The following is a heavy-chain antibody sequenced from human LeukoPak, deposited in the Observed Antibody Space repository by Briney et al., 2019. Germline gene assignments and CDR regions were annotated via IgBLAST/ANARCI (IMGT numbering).Heavy chain of an antibody. CDR2: ISSSSSYI. Sequence: GGSLRLSCAASGFTFSSYSMNWVRQAPGKGLEWVSSISSSSSYIYYADSVKGRFTISRDNAKNSLYLQMNSLRAEDTAVYYCGRVQGGSYRYTFDYWGQGTLVTVSS. J-gene: IGHJ4*02. D-gene: IGHD3-16*02. CDR3: GRVQGGSYRYTFDY. CDR1: GFTFSSYS. V-gene: IGHV3-21*01.